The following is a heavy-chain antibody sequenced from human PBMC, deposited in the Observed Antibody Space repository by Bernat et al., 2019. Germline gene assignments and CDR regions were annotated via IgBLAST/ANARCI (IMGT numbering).Heavy chain of an antibody. V-gene: IGHV3-7*03. Sequence: EVQLVESGGGLVQPGGSLRLSCAASGITFSSYWMSWVRQAPGKGLEWVANINQEGSEKYYVDAVKGRCTFSRDNAKNSLFLQMNSLRAEDTAVYYCARLHHDSNWLDPWGQGTLVTVSS. CDR2: INQEGSEK. CDR3: ARLHHDSNWLDP. J-gene: IGHJ5*02. D-gene: IGHD3-3*01. CDR1: GITFSSYW.